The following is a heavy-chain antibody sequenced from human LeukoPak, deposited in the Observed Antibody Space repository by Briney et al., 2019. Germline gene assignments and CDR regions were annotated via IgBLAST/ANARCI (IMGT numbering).Heavy chain of an antibody. Sequence: SETLSLTCTVSGGSISSYYWSWIRQPPGKGLEWIGYIYYSGSTNYNPSLKSRVTISVDTSKNQFSLKLSSVTAADTAVYYCASAAIAAAGTEYFDYWAREPWSPSPQ. CDR1: GGSISSYY. CDR2: IYYSGST. D-gene: IGHD6-13*01. CDR3: ASAAIAAAGTEYFDY. V-gene: IGHV4-59*01. J-gene: IGHJ4*02.